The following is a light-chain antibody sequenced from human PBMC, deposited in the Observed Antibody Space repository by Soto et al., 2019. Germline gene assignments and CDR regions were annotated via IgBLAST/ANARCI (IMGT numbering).Light chain of an antibody. CDR2: GGS. J-gene: IGKJ1*01. Sequence: EGVLTQSPDTLSLSPGEIANLYCRASQTVISDYLAWYQHRTGQPPRPLIYGGSTRATGIPDRLSRSGSGTDFTLSISSLEPGDFAVDYCQLYGRSPTWTLGPGTKVEIK. CDR3: QLYGRSPTWT. CDR1: QTVISDY. V-gene: IGKV3-20*01.